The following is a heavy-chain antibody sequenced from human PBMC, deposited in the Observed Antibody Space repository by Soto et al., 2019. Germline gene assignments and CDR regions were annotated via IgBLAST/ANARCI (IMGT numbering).Heavy chain of an antibody. J-gene: IGHJ4*02. CDR3: ARDTPIGGGYFDWLPPDY. V-gene: IGHV1-69*01. Sequence: QVQLVQSGAEVKKPGSSVKVSCKASGGTFSSYAISWVRQAPGQGLEWMGGIIPIFGTANYAQKFQGRVTITADESTSTAYMELSSLRSEDTAVYYCARDTPIGGGYFDWLPPDYWGQGTLVTVSS. CDR1: GGTFSSYA. CDR2: IIPIFGTA. D-gene: IGHD3-9*01.